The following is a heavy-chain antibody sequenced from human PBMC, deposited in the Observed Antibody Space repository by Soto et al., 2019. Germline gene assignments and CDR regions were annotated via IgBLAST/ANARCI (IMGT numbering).Heavy chain of an antibody. J-gene: IGHJ3*02. V-gene: IGHV4-30-2*01. CDR1: GGSISSGDYY. CDR3: ARTPDI. CDR2: IYYGST. Sequence: TSETLSLTCTVSGGSISSGDYYWSWIRQPPGKGLEWIGYIYYGSTYYNPSLKSRVTISVDRSKNQFSLKLSSVTAADTAVYYCARTPDIWGQGTMVTVSS.